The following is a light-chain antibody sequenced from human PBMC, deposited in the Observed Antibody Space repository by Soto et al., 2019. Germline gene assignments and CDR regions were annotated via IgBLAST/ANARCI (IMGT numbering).Light chain of an antibody. Sequence: QSALAQPASVSGSPGQSITISCTGTSGFVGSFSLVSWYQQHPGKAPKVMIYEVTHRPSGVSHRFSGSKSASTASLTISGLQVEDEADYFCGSYSSTTTREVFGTGTKVTVL. CDR2: EVT. CDR1: SGFVGSFSL. V-gene: IGLV2-14*02. J-gene: IGLJ1*01. CDR3: GSYSSTTTREV.